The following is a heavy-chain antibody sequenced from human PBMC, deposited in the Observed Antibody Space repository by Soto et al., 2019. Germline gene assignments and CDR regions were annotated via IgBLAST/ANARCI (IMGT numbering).Heavy chain of an antibody. CDR2: INPKSGGT. D-gene: IGHD1-26*01. J-gene: IGHJ4*02. V-gene: IGHV1-2*02. Sequence: ASVKVSCKASGYTFTVYYMHWVRQAPGQGLEWMGWINPKSGGTMYPQKFQGRVTMTWDTSISTAYMALTRLRSDDTAVYYCARDLAKGGGSAGFDYWGQRTLVTVSS. CDR3: ARDLAKGGGSAGFDY. CDR1: GYTFTVYY.